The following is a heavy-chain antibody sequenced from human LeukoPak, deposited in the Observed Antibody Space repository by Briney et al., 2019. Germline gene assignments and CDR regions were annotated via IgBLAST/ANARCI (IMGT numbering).Heavy chain of an antibody. D-gene: IGHD5-18*01. CDR3: ATSAMVSSGALDY. CDR2: IYYSGST. J-gene: IGHJ4*02. Sequence: SQTLSLTCTVSGGSISSGGYYWSWIRQHPGKGLEWIGYIYYSGSTYYNPSLKSRVTISVDTSKNQFSLKLSSVTAADTAVYYCATSAMVSSGALDYWGQGTLVTVSS. CDR1: GGSISSGGYY. V-gene: IGHV4-31*03.